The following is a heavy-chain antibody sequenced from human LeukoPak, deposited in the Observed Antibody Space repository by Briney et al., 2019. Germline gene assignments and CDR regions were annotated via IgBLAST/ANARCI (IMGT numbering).Heavy chain of an antibody. CDR2: IYHSGST. CDR3: ARKESVLLWFGEAYFDY. Sequence: SETLSLACTVSGYSISSGYYWGWIRQPPGKGLEWIGSIYHSGSTYYNPSLKSRVTISVDTSKNQFSLKLSSVTAADTAVYYCARKESVLLWFGEAYFDYWGQGTLVTVSS. CDR1: GYSISSGYY. J-gene: IGHJ4*02. V-gene: IGHV4-38-2*02. D-gene: IGHD3-10*01.